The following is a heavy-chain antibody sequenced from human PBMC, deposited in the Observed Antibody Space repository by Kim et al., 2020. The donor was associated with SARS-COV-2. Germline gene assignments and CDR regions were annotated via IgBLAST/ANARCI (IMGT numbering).Heavy chain of an antibody. J-gene: IGHJ4*02. CDR2: ISWDGGST. D-gene: IGHD5-18*01. CDR1: GFTFDDYT. Sequence: GGSLRLSCAASGFTFDDYTMHWVRQAPGKGLEWVSLISWDGGSTYYADSVKGRFTISRDNSKNSLYLQMNSLRTEDTALYYCAKPSETGYSYDLPGDWGQGTLVTVSS. V-gene: IGHV3-43*01. CDR3: AKPSETGYSYDLPGD.